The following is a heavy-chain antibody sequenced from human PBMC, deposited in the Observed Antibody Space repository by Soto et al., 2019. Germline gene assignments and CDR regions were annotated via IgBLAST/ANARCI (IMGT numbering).Heavy chain of an antibody. J-gene: IGHJ4*02. CDR1: GYTFTGYY. D-gene: IGHD1-20*01. Sequence: ASVKVSCKASGYTFTGYYMHWVRQAPGQGLEWMGWINPNSGGTNYAQKFQGWVTMTRDTSISTAYMELSRLRSDDTAVYYCARPATITGTRYYFDYWGQGTLVTVSS. CDR3: ARPATITGTRYYFDY. CDR2: INPNSGGT. V-gene: IGHV1-2*04.